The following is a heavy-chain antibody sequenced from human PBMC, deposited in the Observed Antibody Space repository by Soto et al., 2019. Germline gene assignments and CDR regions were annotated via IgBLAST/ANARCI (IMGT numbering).Heavy chain of an antibody. D-gene: IGHD2-21*01. CDR3: ARETVRGKDSEAFDI. J-gene: IGHJ3*02. V-gene: IGHV4-34*09. CDR1: GGSFSGYY. CDR2: IYYAGST. Sequence: SETLSLTCAVYGGSFSGYYWSWIRQPPGTGLEWIGHIYYAGSTNYNPSLESRLTISLDTSKNQFSLKLMSVTAADTAVYYCARETVRGKDSEAFDIWGQGTMVTVSS.